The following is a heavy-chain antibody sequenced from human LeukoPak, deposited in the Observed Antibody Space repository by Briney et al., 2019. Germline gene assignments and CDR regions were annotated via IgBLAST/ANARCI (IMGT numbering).Heavy chain of an antibody. CDR2: IESNGNEK. J-gene: IGHJ4*02. CDR1: GFTFNDYA. V-gene: IGHV3-30*02. CDR3: ARGVTSWPQGPYHFDY. Sequence: GGSLRLSCAVSGFTFNDYAMNWVRQAPGKGLEWVASIESNGNEKYSSDSLKGRSTISRDNSKNTLYLQMNTVRPEDTALFYCARGVTSWPQGPYHFDYWGQGILITVSS. D-gene: IGHD2-2*01.